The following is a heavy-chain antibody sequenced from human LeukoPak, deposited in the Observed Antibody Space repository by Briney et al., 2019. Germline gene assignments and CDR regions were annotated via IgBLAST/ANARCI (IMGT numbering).Heavy chain of an antibody. CDR2: INFGDSKT. D-gene: IGHD1-14*01. J-gene: IGHJ4*02. CDR3: ASSYITTNFDY. V-gene: IGHV5-51*01. Sequence: GESLKISCKASGHSFTNHWIGWVRQMPGIGLEWVGIINFGDSKTLYSPSFQGQVTISLDKSISTTYLQWRSLKASDTAMYYCASSYITTNFDYWGQGTLVTVSS. CDR1: GHSFTNHW.